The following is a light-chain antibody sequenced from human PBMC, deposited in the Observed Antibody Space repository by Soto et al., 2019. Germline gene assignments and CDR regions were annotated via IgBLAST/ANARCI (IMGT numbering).Light chain of an antibody. Sequence: QSVLTQPASVSGSPGQSITISCTGTSSDVGGYNYVSWYQQHSGKAPKLIIYEVTNRPSGVSNRFSASKSGNTASLTIFGLQAEDEADYYCSSYTSSSSWVFGGGTKVTVL. CDR3: SSYTSSSSWV. V-gene: IGLV2-14*01. J-gene: IGLJ3*02. CDR1: SSDVGGYNY. CDR2: EVT.